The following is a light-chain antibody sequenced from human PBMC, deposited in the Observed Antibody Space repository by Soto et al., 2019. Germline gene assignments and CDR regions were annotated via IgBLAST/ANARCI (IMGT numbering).Light chain of an antibody. CDR3: LQPNTYPWT. J-gene: IGKJ1*01. CDR2: AAS. Sequence: DIQMTQSPSSLSASVGGRVIITCRASQGIGEDLGWYQQKPGKAPKRLIYAASSLLSGVPSRFSGSESGTDFTLTISRLQPDDLSSYYCLQPNTYPWTFGPGTKVEVK. CDR1: QGIGED. V-gene: IGKV1-17*01.